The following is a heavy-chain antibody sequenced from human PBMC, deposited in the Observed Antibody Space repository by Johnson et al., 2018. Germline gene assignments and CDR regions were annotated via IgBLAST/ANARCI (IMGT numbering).Heavy chain of an antibody. CDR2: IMQDGSEK. CDR3: AKDTSSRNDAFDI. V-gene: IGHV3-7*01. D-gene: IGHD6-13*01. J-gene: IGHJ3*02. Sequence: VQLVQSGGGLVQXGGSXRLXCAASGFTFSSYWMSWVRQAPGQGLEWVANIMQDGSEKYYVDSVKGRFTISRDNAKNSLYLQMNSLRDDDTAMYYCAKDTSSRNDAFDIWGQGTMVTVSS. CDR1: GFTFSSYW.